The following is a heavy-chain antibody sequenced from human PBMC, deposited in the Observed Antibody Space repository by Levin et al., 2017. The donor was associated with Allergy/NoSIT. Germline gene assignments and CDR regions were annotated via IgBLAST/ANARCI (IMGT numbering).Heavy chain of an antibody. Sequence: GESLKISCAASGFTFSDYAMHWVRQAPGRGLEWVAVISYNGNIKYNADSVQGRFTISRNNSNNTLYLQMNSLRVEDTGVYYCARDSWTYTGTIDGTDVWGEEATVTFSS. J-gene: IGHJ6*02. V-gene: IGHV3-30*04. CDR1: GFTFSDYA. CDR2: ISYNGNIK. D-gene: IGHD3/OR15-3a*01. CDR3: ARDSWTYTGTIDGTDV.